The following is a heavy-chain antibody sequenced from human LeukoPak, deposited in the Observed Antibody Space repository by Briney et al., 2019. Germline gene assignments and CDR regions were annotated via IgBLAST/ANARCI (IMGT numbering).Heavy chain of an antibody. J-gene: IGHJ4*02. CDR2: IKEDGSEK. V-gene: IGHV3-7*03. CDR3: ARDHNYGSDY. CDR1: GFNLRSYW. D-gene: IGHD5-18*01. Sequence: GRSLRLSCAASGFNLRSYWMSWVRQAPGKGLEWVANIKEDGSEKYYVDSVKGRFTISRDSAKNSLYLQMNSLRVEDTAVYYCARDHNYGSDYWGQGTLVTVSS.